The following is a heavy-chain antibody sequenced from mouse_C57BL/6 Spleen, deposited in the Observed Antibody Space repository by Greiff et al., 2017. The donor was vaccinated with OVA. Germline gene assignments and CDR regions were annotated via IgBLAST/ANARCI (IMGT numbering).Heavy chain of an antibody. D-gene: IGHD1-3*01. V-gene: IGHV5-16*01. J-gene: IGHJ1*03. CDR1: GFTFSDYY. Sequence: EVQLVESEGGLVQPGSSLKLSCTASGFTFSDYYMAWVRQVPEKGLEWVANINYDGSSTYYLDSLKSRFIISRDNAKNILYLHMSSLKSEDTATYYCARVSGRGWYFDVWGTGTTVTVSS. CDR3: ARVSGRGWYFDV. CDR2: INYDGSST.